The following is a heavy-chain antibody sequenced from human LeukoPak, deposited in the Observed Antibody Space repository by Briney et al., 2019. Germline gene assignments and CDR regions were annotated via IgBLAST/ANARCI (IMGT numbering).Heavy chain of an antibody. CDR3: ARDLSYSRDDAFDL. Sequence: GGSLRLSCAASGITFSSLWMSWFRQAPGKGLEWVADIKHDGSEEHYVASVKGRFTISRDNAKLYLQMNSLRAEDTAVYYCARDLSYSRDDAFDLWGQGTMVTVSS. V-gene: IGHV3-7*01. CDR2: IKHDGSEE. D-gene: IGHD3-22*01. J-gene: IGHJ3*01. CDR1: GITFSSLW.